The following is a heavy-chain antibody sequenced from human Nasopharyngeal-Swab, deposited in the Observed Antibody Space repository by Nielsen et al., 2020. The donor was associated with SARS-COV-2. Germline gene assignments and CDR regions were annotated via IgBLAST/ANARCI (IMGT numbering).Heavy chain of an antibody. CDR3: AREQSRYCSSTSCFYQY. CDR2: ISAYNGNT. CDR1: GYTFTSYG. V-gene: IGHV1-18*01. J-gene: IGHJ1*01. Sequence: ASVKVSCKASGYTFTSYGISWVRQAPGQGLEWMGWISAYNGNTNYAQKFQGRFTITADDSTSTAYMELSSLRSEDTAVYYCAREQSRYCSSTSCFYQYWGQGTVVTVSS. D-gene: IGHD2-2*01.